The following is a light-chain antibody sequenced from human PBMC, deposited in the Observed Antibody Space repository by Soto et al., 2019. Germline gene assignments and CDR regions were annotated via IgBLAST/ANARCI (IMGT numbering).Light chain of an antibody. CDR1: QSVSSN. V-gene: IGKV3-15*01. J-gene: IGKJ2*01. CDR2: DAS. Sequence: EIVMTQSPATLSVSPGERATLSCRASQSVSSNLAWYQQKPGQAPRLLIYDASARATGIPPRFSGSGSGTEFTLTISSLQSEDFAVYHCHQYNNWPPKYTFGQGTKLEIK. CDR3: HQYNNWPPKYT.